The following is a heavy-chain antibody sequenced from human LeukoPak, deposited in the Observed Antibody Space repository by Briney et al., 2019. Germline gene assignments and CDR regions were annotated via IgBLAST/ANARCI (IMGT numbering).Heavy chain of an antibody. D-gene: IGHD3-22*01. CDR1: GFTISSYA. J-gene: IGHJ4*02. V-gene: IGHV3-23*01. CDR3: AKVDLYYYDSSGYPDY. Sequence: PGGSLRLSCAASGFTISSYAMSWVRQAPGKGLEWVSAISGSGGSTYYADSVKGRFTISRDNSKNTLYLQMNSLRAEDTAVYYCAKVDLYYYDSSGYPDYWGQGTLVTVSS. CDR2: ISGSGGST.